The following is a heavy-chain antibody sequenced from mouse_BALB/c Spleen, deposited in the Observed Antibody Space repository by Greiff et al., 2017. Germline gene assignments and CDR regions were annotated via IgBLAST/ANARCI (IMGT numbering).Heavy chain of an antibody. CDR3: ERVDGNYAAMDY. CDR2: ISSGGST. Sequence: DVHLVESGGGLVKPGGSLKLSCAASGFTFSSYAMSWVRQTPEKRLEWVASISSGGSTYYPDSVKGRFTISSDNARNIQYLQMSSLRSEDTAMDYGERVDGNYAAMDYWGQGTSVTVSS. CDR1: GFTFSSYA. D-gene: IGHD2-1*01. V-gene: IGHV5-6-5*01. J-gene: IGHJ4*01.